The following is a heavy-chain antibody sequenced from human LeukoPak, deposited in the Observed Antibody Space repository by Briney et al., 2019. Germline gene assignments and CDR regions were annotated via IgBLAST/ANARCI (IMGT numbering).Heavy chain of an antibody. Sequence: PGGSLRLSCAASGFTFSSYGMHWVRHTPGKGLEWVAVIWYDGSNELYADSVKGRFTISRDNSKNPLYLQMNSLRAEDTAVYYCARERGSSWYFDYWGQGTLVTVSS. V-gene: IGHV3-33*01. D-gene: IGHD6-13*01. J-gene: IGHJ4*02. CDR1: GFTFSSYG. CDR3: ARERGSSWYFDY. CDR2: IWYDGSNE.